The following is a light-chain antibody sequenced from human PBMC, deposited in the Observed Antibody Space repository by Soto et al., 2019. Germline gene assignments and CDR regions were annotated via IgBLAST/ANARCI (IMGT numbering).Light chain of an antibody. CDR2: DVN. Sequence: QSALTQPASVSGSPGQSITVSCTGTSSDFGDSTYVSWYQQHPGKAPRLIIYDVNNRPSGVAARFSASRSGNTASLTISGLQAEEEADYYCTSYTRSGLIVFGTGTKLTVL. CDR1: SSDFGDSTY. CDR3: TSYTRSGLIV. J-gene: IGLJ1*01. V-gene: IGLV2-14*01.